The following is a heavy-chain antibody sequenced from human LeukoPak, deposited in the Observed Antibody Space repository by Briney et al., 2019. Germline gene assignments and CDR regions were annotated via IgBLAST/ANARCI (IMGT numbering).Heavy chain of an antibody. V-gene: IGHV3-23*01. CDR2: IRGSAGTT. CDR1: GFTFSTYP. CDR3: VKDRSNAVVDSFDIAFDI. J-gene: IGHJ3*02. D-gene: IGHD2-2*01. Sequence: GGSLRLSCAASGFTFSTYPMSWVRQAPGKGLEWVSNIRGSAGTTYYADSVKGRLTISRDNSKKMLYLQMNSLRVEDTAVYYCVKDRSNAVVDSFDIAFDIWGQGTMVTVSS.